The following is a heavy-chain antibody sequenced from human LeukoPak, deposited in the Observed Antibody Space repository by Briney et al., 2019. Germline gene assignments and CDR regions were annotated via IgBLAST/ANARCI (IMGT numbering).Heavy chain of an antibody. D-gene: IGHD5-24*01. V-gene: IGHV4-59*08. CDR3: ARGSRGGRDGYNPFDY. Sequence: SETLSLTCTVSGGSISSYYWSWIRQPPGKGLEWIGYIYYSGSTNYNPSLKSRVTISVDTSKNQFSLKLSSVTAADTAVYYCARGSRGGRDGYNPFDYWGQGTLVTVSS. J-gene: IGHJ4*02. CDR2: IYYSGST. CDR1: GGSISSYY.